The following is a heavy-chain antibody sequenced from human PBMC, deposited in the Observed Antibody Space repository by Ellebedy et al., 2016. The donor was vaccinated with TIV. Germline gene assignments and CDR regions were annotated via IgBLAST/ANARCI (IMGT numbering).Heavy chain of an antibody. J-gene: IGHJ4*02. Sequence: MPSETLSLTCTVSATSIRSYYWSWIRQPPGRGLEWIGNIYYLGNTNYNSSLKSRLTISVDMSKNQFSLKLSSVTAADTAVYYCASNLWYNNDWYYLDHWGQGALVTVAS. CDR1: ATSIRSYY. CDR3: ASNLWYNNDWYYLDH. V-gene: IGHV4-59*08. CDR2: IYYLGNT. D-gene: IGHD1-14*01.